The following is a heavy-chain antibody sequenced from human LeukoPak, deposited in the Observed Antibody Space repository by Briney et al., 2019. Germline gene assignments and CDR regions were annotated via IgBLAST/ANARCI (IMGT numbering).Heavy chain of an antibody. J-gene: IGHJ4*02. CDR2: ISSGGSTT. CDR1: GFTFNTYS. V-gene: IGHV3-48*02. CDR3: ARRDC. Sequence: PGGSLRLSCAASGFTFNTYSMDWVRQAPGKGLEWVAFISSGGSTTYYADSVKGRFTISRDNAKNSLYLQMNSLRDEDTAIYYCARRDCWGQGSLVTVSS.